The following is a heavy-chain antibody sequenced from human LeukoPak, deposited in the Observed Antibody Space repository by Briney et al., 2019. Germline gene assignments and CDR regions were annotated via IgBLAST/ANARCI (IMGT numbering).Heavy chain of an antibody. D-gene: IGHD2-2*01. V-gene: IGHV4-39*07. CDR1: GDSISTTSYF. Sequence: PSETLSLTCTVSGDSISTTSYFWAWVRQPPGGGLEWIASIYYSGTTYYKSSLKSRVMISIERSKNHFSLNMNSLTAADTALYYCARVYSSTHNWFDTWGQGIHVTVSS. CDR2: IYYSGTT. CDR3: ARVYSSTHNWFDT. J-gene: IGHJ5*02.